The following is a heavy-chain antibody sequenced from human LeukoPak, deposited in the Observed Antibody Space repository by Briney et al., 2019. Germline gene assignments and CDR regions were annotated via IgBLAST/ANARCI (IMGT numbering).Heavy chain of an antibody. CDR2: ISYDGSNK. CDR3: ARKYDSSGYYPEKNPSPFDY. J-gene: IGHJ4*02. V-gene: IGHV3-30-3*01. D-gene: IGHD3-22*01. Sequence: GGPLRLSCAASGFTFSSYAMSWVRQAPGKGLEWVAVISYDGSNKYYADSVKGRFTISRDNSKNTLYLQMNSLRAEDTAVYYCARKYDSSGYYPEKNPSPFDYWGQGTLVTVSS. CDR1: GFTFSSYA.